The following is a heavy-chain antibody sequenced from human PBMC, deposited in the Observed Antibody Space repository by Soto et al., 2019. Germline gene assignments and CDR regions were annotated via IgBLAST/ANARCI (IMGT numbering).Heavy chain of an antibody. Sequence: QVQLVQSGAEVKKPGSSVKVSCKASGGTFSCYTISWVRQAPGQGLEWMGRIIPILGIANYAQKFQGRVTITADKYTSTAYMELSSLRSEDTAVYYCASSGSGYSGYDYILAFAIWGQGTMVTVSS. CDR1: GGTFSCYT. CDR2: IIPILGIA. D-gene: IGHD5-12*01. V-gene: IGHV1-69*02. J-gene: IGHJ3*02. CDR3: ASSGSGYSGYDYILAFAI.